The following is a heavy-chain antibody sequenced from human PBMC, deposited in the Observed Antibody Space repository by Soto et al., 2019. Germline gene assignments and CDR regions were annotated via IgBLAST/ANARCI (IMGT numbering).Heavy chain of an antibody. J-gene: IGHJ4*02. CDR2: IYDSGNMY. CDR3: ARVDRRGYFSVLTDF. V-gene: IGHV4-61*01. D-gene: IGHD3-10*02. CDR1: GGSVSGGTYY. Sequence: SETLSLTCAVSGGSVSGGTYYWSWIRQPPGKGLEWIGHIYDSGNMYFYNPSLKSRVTISADTSRNQFSLSLSSLTAADTAVYYCARVDRRGYFSVLTDFWGQGILVTVSS.